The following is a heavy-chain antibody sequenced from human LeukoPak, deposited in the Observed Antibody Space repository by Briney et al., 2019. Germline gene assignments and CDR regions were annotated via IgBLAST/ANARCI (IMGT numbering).Heavy chain of an antibody. CDR3: ARGSSYGFSMGY. CDR1: GYTFTSYG. J-gene: IGHJ4*02. D-gene: IGHD3-16*01. Sequence: ASVKVSCKASGYTFTSYGINWVRQAPGQGLEWMGWISTYNGDTNYAQKLQGRVTMTTDTSASTAYMELRSLRSDDTAVYYCARGSSYGFSMGYWGQGTLVTVSS. V-gene: IGHV1-18*01. CDR2: ISTYNGDT.